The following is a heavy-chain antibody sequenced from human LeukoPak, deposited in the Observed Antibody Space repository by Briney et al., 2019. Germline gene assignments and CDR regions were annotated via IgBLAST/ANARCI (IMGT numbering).Heavy chain of an antibody. CDR2: IYYSGST. Sequence: SETLSLTCTVSGGSVSSGSYYWSWIRQPPGKGLEWIVYIYYSGSTNYNPSLKSRVTISVDTSKNQFSLKLSSVTAADTAVYYCAREATIFGGVMPDLAFDIWAQETMVTVSS. CDR1: GGSVSSGSYY. CDR3: AREATIFGGVMPDLAFDI. J-gene: IGHJ3*02. D-gene: IGHD3-3*01. V-gene: IGHV4-61*01.